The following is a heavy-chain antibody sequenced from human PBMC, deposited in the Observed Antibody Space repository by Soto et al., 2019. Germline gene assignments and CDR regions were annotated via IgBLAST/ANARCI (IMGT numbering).Heavy chain of an antibody. J-gene: IGHJ4*02. CDR1: GLSFSGSA. V-gene: IGHV3-73*02. CDR2: IRSKANTYAT. CDR3: ARGGPYYDILTGYYPNFDY. D-gene: IGHD3-9*01. Sequence: EVQLVESGGGLVQPGDSLKLSCVDSGLSFSGSAFHWVRQASGKGLEWLGRIRSKANTYATTYGASVRGRFTVSRDDSKNTLYLQMNSLRAEDTAVYYCARGGPYYDILTGYYPNFDYWGQGTLVTVSS.